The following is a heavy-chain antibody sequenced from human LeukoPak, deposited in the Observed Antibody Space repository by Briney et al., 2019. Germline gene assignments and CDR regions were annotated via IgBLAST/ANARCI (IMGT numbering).Heavy chain of an antibody. Sequence: GGSLRLSCAASGFTFSSYGMHWVRQAPGKGLEWVAVISYDGSNKYYADSVKGRFTISRDNSKNTLYLQMKSLRAEDTAVYYCAKDRGSGRSYGMDVWGQGNTVTVSS. CDR2: ISYDGSNK. V-gene: IGHV3-30*18. CDR1: GFTFSSYG. J-gene: IGHJ6*02. D-gene: IGHD3-10*01. CDR3: AKDRGSGRSYGMDV.